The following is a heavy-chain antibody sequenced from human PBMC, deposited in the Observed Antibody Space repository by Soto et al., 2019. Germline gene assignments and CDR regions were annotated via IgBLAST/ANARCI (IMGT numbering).Heavy chain of an antibody. J-gene: IGHJ4*02. CDR2: IYYSGST. CDR1: GGSISFYY. D-gene: IGHD2-21*01. Sequence: SETLSLTCTVSGGSISFYYWSWIRQPPGKGLEWIGYIYYSGSTNYNPSLKSRVTISVDTSKDQFSLKLTSVNAADTAVYYCTRGGDAYKNGHWGQGTLVTVS. CDR3: TRGGDAYKNGH. V-gene: IGHV4-59*01.